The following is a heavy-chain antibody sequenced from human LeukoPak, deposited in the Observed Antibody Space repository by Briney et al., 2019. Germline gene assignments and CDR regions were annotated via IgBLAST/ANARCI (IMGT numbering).Heavy chain of an antibody. CDR3: ARARSTIYYYDASGDGFDY. J-gene: IGHJ4*02. CDR2: ISSSGSTI. D-gene: IGHD3-22*01. CDR1: GFTFSSYE. V-gene: IGHV3-48*03. Sequence: GGSLRLSCAASGFTFSSYEMNWVRQAPGKGLEWVSYISSSGSTIYYADSVKGRFTISRDNAKNSLYLQMNSLRAEDTAVYYCARARSTIYYYDASGDGFDYWGQGTLVTVSS.